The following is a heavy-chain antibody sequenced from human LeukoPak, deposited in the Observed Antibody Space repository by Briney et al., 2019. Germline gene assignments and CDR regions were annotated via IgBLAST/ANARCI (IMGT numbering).Heavy chain of an antibody. CDR3: ASGNRDLQACRTSSGTFDI. CDR2: IIPIFSAT. V-gene: IGHV1-69*05. Sequence: GSSVKVSCKASGGTLSSYAISWVRQAPGQGLEWMGGIIPIFSATNYAQKFQGRVTITTDEFSSTAYMELSSLRYEDTAVYYCASGNRDLQACRTSSGTFDIWGQGTMVTVSS. J-gene: IGHJ3*02. CDR1: GGTLSSYA. D-gene: IGHD6-6*01.